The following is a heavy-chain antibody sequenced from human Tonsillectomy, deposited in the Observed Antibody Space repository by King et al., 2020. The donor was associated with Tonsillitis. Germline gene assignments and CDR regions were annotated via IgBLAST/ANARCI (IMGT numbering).Heavy chain of an antibody. J-gene: IGHJ4*02. CDR3: ARRAWYSSTGTYYFDY. V-gene: IGHV4-59*08. Sequence: QVQLQESGPGLVKPSETLSLTCTVSGGSISSYYWSWIRQPPGKGLEWIGYIYYSGSSNYNPSLNSRVTISVDMSKYQFSLKLSSATAADTAVYYCARRAWYSSTGTYYFDYWGQGTLVTVSS. CDR2: IYYSGSS. D-gene: IGHD6-13*01. CDR1: GGSISSYY.